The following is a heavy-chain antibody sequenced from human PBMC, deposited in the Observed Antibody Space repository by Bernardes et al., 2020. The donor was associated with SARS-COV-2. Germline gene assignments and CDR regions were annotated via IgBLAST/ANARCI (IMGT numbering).Heavy chain of an antibody. CDR1: GFTFKIYG. CDR3: ARDAYYYDRSGYYWGKYDYYGMDV. V-gene: IGHV3-33*01. J-gene: IGHJ6*02. Sequence: GGSPRLPCIAPGFTFKIYGMHWVRQAPGKGLEWVAFIWYDGSNKNYADSVKGRFAISRDNSKNTLYLQMNSLRAEDTAVYYCARDAYYYDRSGYYWGKYDYYGMDVWGQGTTVTVSS. D-gene: IGHD3-22*01. CDR2: IWYDGSNK.